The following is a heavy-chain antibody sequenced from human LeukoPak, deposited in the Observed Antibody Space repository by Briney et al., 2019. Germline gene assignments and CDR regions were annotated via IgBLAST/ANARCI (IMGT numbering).Heavy chain of an antibody. Sequence: SRTLSLTCTVSGGSISSGGYYWSWIRQHPGKGLEWIGYIYYSGSTYYNPSLKSRVTISVDTSKNQFSLKLSSVTAADTAVYYCARRGSRITMVRGAIDHWGQGTLVTVSS. CDR1: GGSISSGGYY. CDR3: ARRGSRITMVRGAIDH. J-gene: IGHJ4*02. V-gene: IGHV4-31*03. D-gene: IGHD3-10*01. CDR2: IYYSGST.